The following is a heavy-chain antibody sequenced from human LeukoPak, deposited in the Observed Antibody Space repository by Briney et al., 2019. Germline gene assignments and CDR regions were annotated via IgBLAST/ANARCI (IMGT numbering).Heavy chain of an antibody. D-gene: IGHD4-23*01. CDR1: GFSFSSDW. V-gene: IGHV3-7*05. CDR3: ARPLMGGGNSPFDS. CDR2: IRRDGSQK. Sequence: GGPLRLSCAASGFSFSSDWMSWVRQAPGKGLEWVANIRRDGSQKYYVDSVKGRFTISRDNADNSLYLHMNSLRAEDTAVYYCARPLMGGGNSPFDSWGQGTLVTVSS. J-gene: IGHJ4*02.